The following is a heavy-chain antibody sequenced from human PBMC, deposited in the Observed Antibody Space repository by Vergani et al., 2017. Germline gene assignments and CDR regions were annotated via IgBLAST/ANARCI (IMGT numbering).Heavy chain of an antibody. CDR1: GFTFSNAW. CDR3: AKDETTPKNRFSGY. J-gene: IGHJ4*02. V-gene: IGHV3-15*01. CDR2: IKSKTDGGTT. Sequence: EVQLVESGGGLVKPGGSLRLSCAASGFTFSNAWMSWVRQAPGKGLEWVGRIKSKTDGGTTDYAAPVKGRFTISRDDSKNTLYLQMNSLRAEDTAVYYCAKDETTPKNRFSGYWGQGTLVTVSS. D-gene: IGHD1-14*01.